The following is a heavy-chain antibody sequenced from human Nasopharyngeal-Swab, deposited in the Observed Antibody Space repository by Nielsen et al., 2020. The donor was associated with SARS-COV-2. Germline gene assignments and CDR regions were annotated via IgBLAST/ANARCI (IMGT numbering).Heavy chain of an antibody. CDR3: ARQPPYYYGSGSYMTWFDP. J-gene: IGHJ5*02. D-gene: IGHD3-10*01. CDR2: IYYSGST. Sequence: SETLSLTCTVSGGSISSSSYYWGWIRQPPGKGPEWIGTIYYSGSTYYNPSLKSRVTISVDTSKNQFSLRLSSVTAADTAVYYCARQPPYYYGSGSYMTWFDPWGQGTLVTVSS. CDR1: GGSISSSSYY. V-gene: IGHV4-39*01.